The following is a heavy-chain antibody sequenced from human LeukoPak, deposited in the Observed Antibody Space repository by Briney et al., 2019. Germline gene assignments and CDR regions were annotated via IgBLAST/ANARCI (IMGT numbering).Heavy chain of an antibody. V-gene: IGHV3-23*01. D-gene: IGHD3-10*01. J-gene: IGHJ6*02. CDR1: GVTFSSYA. CDR3: AKGAVMVRGVMDV. Sequence: GGCLRLSCAASGVTFSSYAMSWVGQAPGKGREWVSAISGSGGSTSYADSVKGRFTISRDNSKNTLYLQMTSLRAEDTAVYYCAKGAVMVRGVMDVWGQGTTVTVSS. CDR2: ISGSGGST.